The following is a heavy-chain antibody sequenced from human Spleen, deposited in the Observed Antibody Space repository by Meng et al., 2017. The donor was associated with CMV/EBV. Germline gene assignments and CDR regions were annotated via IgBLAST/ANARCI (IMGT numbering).Heavy chain of an antibody. V-gene: IGHV3-74*01. J-gene: IGHJ3*02. CDR3: TRGPKWELRSAFDI. D-gene: IGHD1-26*01. Sequence: GGSLRLSCAASGFTFSSYWMHWVRQAPGKGLVWVSRINSDGNITTYADSVKGRFTISRDNAKNSLYLQMNSLRAEDTAVYYCTRGPKWELRSAFDIWGQGAMVTVSS. CDR2: INSDGNIT. CDR1: GFTFSSYW.